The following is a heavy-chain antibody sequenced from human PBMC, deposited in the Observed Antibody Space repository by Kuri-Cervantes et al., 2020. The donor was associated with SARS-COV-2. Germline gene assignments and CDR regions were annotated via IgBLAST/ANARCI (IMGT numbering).Heavy chain of an antibody. V-gene: IGHV3-21*01. J-gene: IGHJ4*02. D-gene: IGHD7-27*01. CDR3: AREEGGELGEAFDY. CDR1: GFTFSGYS. Sequence: GESLKISCAASGFTFSGYSMNWIRQAPGKGLEWVASIDNSSYYIYHADSVKGRLTISRDNAKTSLYLQMNSLKPEDTAVYYCAREEGGELGEAFDYWGQGALVTVSS. CDR2: IDNSSYYI.